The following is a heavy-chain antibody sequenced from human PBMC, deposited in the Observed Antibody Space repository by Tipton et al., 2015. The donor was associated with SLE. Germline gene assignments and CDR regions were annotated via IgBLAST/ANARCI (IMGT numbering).Heavy chain of an antibody. J-gene: IGHJ4*02. Sequence: TLSLTCVVSGASVSDYQWWSWVRQSPGQGLEWIGHIYHSGISNYNPSLKSRVTMSVDKAKNQLSLTLNSVTTADTAVYYCARWVFGVVNPDSWGQGTPVTVSS. D-gene: IGHD3-3*01. V-gene: IGHV4-4*02. CDR1: GASVSDYQW. CDR2: IYHSGIS. CDR3: ARWVFGVVNPDS.